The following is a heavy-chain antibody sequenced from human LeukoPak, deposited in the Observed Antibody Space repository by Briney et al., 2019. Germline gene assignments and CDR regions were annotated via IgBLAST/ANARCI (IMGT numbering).Heavy chain of an antibody. CDR2: IKQDGSEK. Sequence: GGSLRLSCAASGFTFSSYWMSWVRQAPGKGLEWVANIKQDGSEKYYVDSVKGRFTISRDNAKNSLYLQMNSLRAEDTAVYYCARCGYSGYDLFDYWGQGTLVTVSS. CDR1: GFTFSSYW. J-gene: IGHJ4*02. D-gene: IGHD5-12*01. CDR3: ARCGYSGYDLFDY. V-gene: IGHV3-7*01.